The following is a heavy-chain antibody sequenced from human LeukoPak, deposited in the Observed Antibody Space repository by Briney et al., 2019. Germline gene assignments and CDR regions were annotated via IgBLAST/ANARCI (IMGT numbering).Heavy chain of an antibody. V-gene: IGHV1-18*01. CDR1: GYTFNTYG. CDR3: ARGDIVGDFDY. D-gene: IGHD5-12*01. Sequence: ASVKVSCKASGYTFNTYGITWVRQAPGQGLEWMGWISGYNGKTKYAQKLQDRVTMTTDTSTTTAYMELRSLRSDDTAVYYCARGDIVGDFDYWGQGTLVTVSS. J-gene: IGHJ4*02. CDR2: ISGYNGKT.